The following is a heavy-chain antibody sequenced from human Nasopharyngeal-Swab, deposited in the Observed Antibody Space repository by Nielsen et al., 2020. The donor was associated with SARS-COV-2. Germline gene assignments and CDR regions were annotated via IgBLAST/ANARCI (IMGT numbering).Heavy chain of an antibody. D-gene: IGHD1-26*01. V-gene: IGHV4-59*12. Sequence: SEPLSSTSPVPGAPTGGNNWSWSRQPPGKGLGWIGFFYYSGITNYNPSLKSRVTILIDTSKNQFSLKLNSVTAADTAVYYCAREVVGGLVDSWGQGTLVTVSS. J-gene: IGHJ4*02. CDR1: GAPTGGNN. CDR3: AREVVGGLVDS. CDR2: FYYSGIT.